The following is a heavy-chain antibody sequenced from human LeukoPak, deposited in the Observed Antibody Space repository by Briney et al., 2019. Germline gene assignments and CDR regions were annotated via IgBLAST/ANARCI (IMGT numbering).Heavy chain of an antibody. CDR2: IYHSGST. CDR3: ARSLSYDILTGYSKSFDY. Sequence: PSGTLSLTCAVSGGSISSSNWWSWVRQPPGKGLEWIGEIYHSGSTNYNPSLKSRVTISVDKSKNQFSLKLSSVTAADTAVYYCARSLSYDILTGYSKSFDYWGQGTLVTVSS. D-gene: IGHD3-9*01. CDR1: GGSISSSNW. V-gene: IGHV4-4*02. J-gene: IGHJ4*02.